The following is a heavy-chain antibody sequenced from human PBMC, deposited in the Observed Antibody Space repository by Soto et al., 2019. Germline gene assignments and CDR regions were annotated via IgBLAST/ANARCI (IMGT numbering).Heavy chain of an antibody. J-gene: IGHJ6*02. D-gene: IGHD2-15*01. Sequence: GGSLRLSCAASGFMFNKYAMNWVRQAPGKGLEWGSVISGSGGSTYYADSVKGRFTISRDGSKNTLYLQMNGLRAEDTAVYYCAKVRYCSGPGCPTRRPYYYYGMDVWGQRTTVTVSS. CDR1: GFMFNKYA. CDR2: ISGSGGST. CDR3: AKVRYCSGPGCPTRRPYYYYGMDV. V-gene: IGHV3-23*01.